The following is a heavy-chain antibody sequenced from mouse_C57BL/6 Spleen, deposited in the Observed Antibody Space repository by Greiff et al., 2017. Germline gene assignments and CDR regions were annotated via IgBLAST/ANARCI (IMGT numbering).Heavy chain of an antibody. CDR3: ARHEIYYDYDGYAMDY. V-gene: IGHV5-9*01. CDR2: ISGGGGNT. J-gene: IGHJ4*01. CDR1: GFTFSSYT. D-gene: IGHD2-4*01. Sequence: EVKLMESGGGLVKPGGSLKLSCAASGFTFSSYTMSWVRQTPEKRLEWVATISGGGGNTYYPDSVKGRFTISRDNAKNTLYLQMSSLRSEDTALYYCARHEIYYDYDGYAMDYWGQGTSVTVSS.